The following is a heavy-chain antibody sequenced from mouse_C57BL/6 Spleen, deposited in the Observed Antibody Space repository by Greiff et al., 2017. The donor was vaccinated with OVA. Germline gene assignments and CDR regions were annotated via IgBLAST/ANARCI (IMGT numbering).Heavy chain of an antibody. V-gene: IGHV1-42*01. J-gene: IGHJ4*01. CDR2: INPSTGGT. CDR1: GYSFTGYY. Sequence: EVQLQQSGPELVKPGASVKISCKASGYSFTGYYMNWVKQSPEKSLEWIGEINPSTGGTTYNQKFKAKATLTVDKSSSTAYMQLKSLTSEDSAVYYCARRRGGSDAMDYWGQGTSVTVSS. CDR3: ARRRGGSDAMDY. D-gene: IGHD1-1*01.